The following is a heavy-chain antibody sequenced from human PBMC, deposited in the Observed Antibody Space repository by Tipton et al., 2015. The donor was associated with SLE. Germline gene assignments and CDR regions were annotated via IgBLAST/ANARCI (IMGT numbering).Heavy chain of an antibody. CDR1: GFTFSNYP. CDR3: AKDRLGVSATGTTFDY. J-gene: IGHJ4*02. D-gene: IGHD6-13*01. CDR2: ISGSGLST. Sequence: GSLRLSCAPSGFTFSNYPMSWVRQAPGKGLEWVSTISGSGLSTYYADSGKGRFTISRDDFKNTLYLQMNSLRADDTAVYYCAKDRLGVSATGTTFDYWGQGTLVTVSS. V-gene: IGHV3-23*01.